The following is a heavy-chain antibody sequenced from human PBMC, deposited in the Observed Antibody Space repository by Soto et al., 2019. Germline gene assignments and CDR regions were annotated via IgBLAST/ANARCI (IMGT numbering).Heavy chain of an antibody. J-gene: IGHJ5*01. V-gene: IGHV4-59*01. CDR3: ARDFYDSVGYTWFDS. D-gene: IGHD3-22*01. CDR1: GDTSTSYY. CDR2: IHNSGTS. Sequence: LSLTCTVSGDTSTSYYWGLIRQAPGKGLEWIGHIHNSGTSTHNPSLNGRVTISIDMSKKQFSLKLTSLTSADTAVYYCARDFYDSVGYTWFDSWSQGTLVTVSS.